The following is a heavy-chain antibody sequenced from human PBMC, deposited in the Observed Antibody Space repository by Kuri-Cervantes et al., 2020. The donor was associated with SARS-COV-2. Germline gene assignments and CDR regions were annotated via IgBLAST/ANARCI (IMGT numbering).Heavy chain of an antibody. CDR3: AKVEGRYFNWLLPQYYFDY. Sequence: LSLTCAASGFTFSSYWMHWVRQAPGKGLVWVSRINSDGSSTSYADSVKGRFTISRDNAKNTLYLQMNSLRAEDTAVYYCAKVEGRYFNWLLPQYYFDYWGQGTLVTVPS. D-gene: IGHD3-9*01. CDR2: INSDGSST. CDR1: GFTFSSYW. J-gene: IGHJ4*02. V-gene: IGHV3-74*01.